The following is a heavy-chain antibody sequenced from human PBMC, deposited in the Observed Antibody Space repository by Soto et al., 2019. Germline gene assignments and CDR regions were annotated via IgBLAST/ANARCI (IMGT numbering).Heavy chain of an antibody. CDR1: GFTFSSYS. D-gene: IGHD6-19*01. CDR3: ARGAGAGGGGFAY. V-gene: IGHV3-48*02. CDR2: SSSGSSTI. J-gene: IGHJ4*02. Sequence: EVQLVESGGGLVQPGGSLRLSCAASGFTFSSYSMNWVRQAPGKGLEWVSYSSSGSSTIYYADSVKGRFTISRDNANSSLSRQMNGGGDEDRAVYYCARGAGAGGGGFAYGAQETLVTVSS.